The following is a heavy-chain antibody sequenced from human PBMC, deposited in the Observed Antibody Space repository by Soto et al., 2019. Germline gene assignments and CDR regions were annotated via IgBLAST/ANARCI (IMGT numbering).Heavy chain of an antibody. J-gene: IGHJ6*02. CDR1: GFTFSSYS. CDR3: ARWALGYCSGGSCYSSVGHVGYHYGMDG. CDR2: ISSSSSTI. V-gene: IGHV3-48*02. D-gene: IGHD2-15*01. Sequence: PGGSLRLSCAASGFTFSSYSMNWVRQAPGKGLEWVSYISSSSSTIYYADSVKGRFTISRDNAKNSLYLQMNSLRDEDTAVYYCARWALGYCSGGSCYSSVGHVGYHYGMDGWGQGTTVTLSS.